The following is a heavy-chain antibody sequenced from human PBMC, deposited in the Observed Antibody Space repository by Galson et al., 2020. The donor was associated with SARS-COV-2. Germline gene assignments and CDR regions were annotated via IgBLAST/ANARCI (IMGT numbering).Heavy chain of an antibody. CDR3: ARVDCSGGSCYYYAFDL. D-gene: IGHD2-15*01. J-gene: IGHJ3*01. CDR2: IYYSGST. Sequence: ETLSLTCTVSGGSISSYYWSWIRQPPGKGLEWIGYIYYSGSTSYNPSLRSRVTISLDTSKNQFSLRLNSVTAADTAVYYCARVDCSGGSCYYYAFDLWGQGTMVIVSS. CDR1: GGSISSYY. V-gene: IGHV4-59*13.